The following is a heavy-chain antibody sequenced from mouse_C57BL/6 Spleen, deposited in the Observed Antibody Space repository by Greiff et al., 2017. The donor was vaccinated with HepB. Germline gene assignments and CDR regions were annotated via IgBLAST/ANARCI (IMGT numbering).Heavy chain of an antibody. CDR3: ARLTAH. CDR1: GYSFSSSW. J-gene: IGHJ3*01. V-gene: IGHV1-82*01. Sequence: VKLQQSGPELVKPGASVKISCKASGYSFSSSWMNWVKQRPGKGLEWIGRIYPGDGDTNYNGKFKGKATLTADKSSSTAYMQLSSLTSEDSAVYFCARLTAHWCQGTLVTVSA. CDR2: IYPGDGDT. D-gene: IGHD2-13*01.